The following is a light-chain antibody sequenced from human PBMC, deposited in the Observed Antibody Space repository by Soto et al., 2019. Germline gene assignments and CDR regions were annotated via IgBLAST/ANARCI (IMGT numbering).Light chain of an antibody. CDR2: KAS. CDR1: QSISSW. CDR3: QQYNSYSWT. J-gene: IGKJ1*01. Sequence: DIPMTQSPSTLSASVGDRFTITCRASQSISSWLAWYQQKPGKAPKNLIYKASSLESGVPSRFSGSGSGTEYTLIISSVQPDDFATYYYQQYNSYSWTFGQGTKVEIK. V-gene: IGKV1-5*03.